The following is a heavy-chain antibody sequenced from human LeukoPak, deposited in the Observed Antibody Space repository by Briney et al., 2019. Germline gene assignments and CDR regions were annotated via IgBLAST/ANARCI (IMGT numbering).Heavy chain of an antibody. Sequence: SETLSLTCTVSGGSISSYYWSWIRQPPGKGLEWIGSIYYSGSTYYNPSLKSRVTISVDTSKNQFSLKLSSVTAADTAVYYCARAFYYGSPSYYFDYWGQGTLVTVSS. V-gene: IGHV4-39*01. CDR2: IYYSGST. CDR3: ARAFYYGSPSYYFDY. D-gene: IGHD3-10*01. J-gene: IGHJ4*02. CDR1: GGSISSYY.